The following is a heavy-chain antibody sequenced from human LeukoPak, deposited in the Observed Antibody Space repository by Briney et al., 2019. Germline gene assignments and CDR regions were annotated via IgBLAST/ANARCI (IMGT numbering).Heavy chain of an antibody. CDR1: GYTFTSYY. CDR3: AKDSGRCSSTSCYFYYYYYMDV. D-gene: IGHD2-2*01. J-gene: IGHJ6*03. V-gene: IGHV1-46*01. CDR2: INPSGGST. Sequence: ASVKVSCKASGYTFTSYYMHWVRQAPGQGLEWMGIINPSGGSTSYAQKFQGRVTMTRDMSTSTVYMELSSLRSEDTAVYYCAKDSGRCSSTSCYFYYYYYMDVWGKGTTVTISS.